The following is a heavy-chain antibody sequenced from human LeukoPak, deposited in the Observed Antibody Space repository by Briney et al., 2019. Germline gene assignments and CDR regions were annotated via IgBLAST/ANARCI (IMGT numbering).Heavy chain of an antibody. J-gene: IGHJ5*02. D-gene: IGHD1-7*01. CDR1: GGSISSYY. V-gene: IGHV4-4*07. CDR2: IYTSGST. Sequence: SETLSLTCTVSGGSISSYYWSWIRQPAGKGLEWIGRIYTSGSTNYNPSLKSRVTMSVDTSKNQFSLKLSSVTAADTAVYYCARDNPGGTGTTNWFDPWGQGTLVTVSS. CDR3: ARDNPGGTGTTNWFDP.